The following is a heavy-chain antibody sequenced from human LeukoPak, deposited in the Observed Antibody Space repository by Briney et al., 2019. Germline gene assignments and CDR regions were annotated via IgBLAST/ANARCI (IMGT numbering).Heavy chain of an antibody. CDR2: IYSGGST. CDR3: ARAGRDGYNYADY. J-gene: IGHJ4*02. Sequence: GGSLRLSCAASGLTVSSNYMSWVRQAPGKGLEWVSVIYSGGSTYYADSVKGRFTISRDNSKNTLYLQMNSLRVEDTAVYYCARAGRDGYNYADYWGQGTLVTVSS. V-gene: IGHV3-53*01. CDR1: GLTVSSNY. D-gene: IGHD5-24*01.